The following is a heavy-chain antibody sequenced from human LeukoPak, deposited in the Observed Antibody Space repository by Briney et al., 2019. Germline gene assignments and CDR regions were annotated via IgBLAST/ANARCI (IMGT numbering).Heavy chain of an antibody. CDR1: GFTFSSYA. D-gene: IGHD3-22*01. CDR2: ISYDGSNK. J-gene: IGHJ4*02. CDR3: AREAITMIVVVITTPSFDY. V-gene: IGHV3-30*04. Sequence: PGGSLRLSCAASGFTFSSYAMHWVRQAPGKGLEWVAVISYDGSNKYYADSVKGRFTISRDNSKNTLYLQMNSPRAEDTAVYYCAREAITMIVVVITTPSFDYWGQGTLVTVSS.